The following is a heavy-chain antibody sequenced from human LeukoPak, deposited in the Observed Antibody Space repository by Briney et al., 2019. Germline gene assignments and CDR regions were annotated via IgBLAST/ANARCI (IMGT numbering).Heavy chain of an antibody. CDR3: ARHVVRGVINADY. J-gene: IGHJ4*02. CDR2: IYYSGST. CDR1: GGSISPYF. D-gene: IGHD3-10*01. Sequence: SETLSLTCTVSGGSISPYFWSWIRQPPGRGLEGIGYIYYSGSTTYNPSFKTRVTISVHTSTNQFSLKLSSVTAADTAVYYCARHVVRGVINADYWGQGTLVTVSS. V-gene: IGHV4-59*08.